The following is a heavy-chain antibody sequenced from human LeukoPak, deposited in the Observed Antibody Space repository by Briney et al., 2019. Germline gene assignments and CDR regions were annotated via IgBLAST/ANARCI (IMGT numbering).Heavy chain of an antibody. CDR3: ARGYGLTTDS. CDR2: RNPNRGNT. D-gene: IGHD4-11*01. V-gene: IGHV1-8*03. J-gene: IGHJ5*01. Sequence: ASGKVSCKASGYTFTSYDIKWVRQAGGEGLEGRGWRNPNRGNTGYAQKFQGRVTITRNTSISTAYMELSSLRSDDPAVYYCARGYGLTTDSWGQGTLVTVSS. CDR1: GYTFTSYD.